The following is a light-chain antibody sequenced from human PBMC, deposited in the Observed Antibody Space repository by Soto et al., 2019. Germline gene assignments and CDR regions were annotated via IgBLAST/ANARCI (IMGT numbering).Light chain of an antibody. CDR2: EVS. V-gene: IGLV2-23*02. Sequence: QSALTQPASVSGSPGQSITISCTGTSSDVGNYNLVSWYQQHPGKAPKLMIYEVSKRPSGVSNRFSGSKSGNTASLTISGLQAEDEDDYYCSSYAGSSTLVFGGGTKLTVL. J-gene: IGLJ2*01. CDR3: SSYAGSSTLV. CDR1: SSDVGNYNL.